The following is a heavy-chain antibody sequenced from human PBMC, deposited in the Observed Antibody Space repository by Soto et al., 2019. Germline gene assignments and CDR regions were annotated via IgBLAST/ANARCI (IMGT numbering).Heavy chain of an antibody. V-gene: IGHV3-23*01. CDR1: GFTIGSNA. D-gene: IGHD1-1*01. CDR3: AKDKPGTTSFDY. CDR2: ISDRGDTT. Sequence: GGSLRLSCAASGFTIGSNAMYLVRQAPGKGLEWVSGISDRGDTTHYADSVKGRFTISRDTSKNTLYLQLNTLRADDTAVYYCAKDKPGTTSFDYWGQGTLVTVSS. J-gene: IGHJ4*02.